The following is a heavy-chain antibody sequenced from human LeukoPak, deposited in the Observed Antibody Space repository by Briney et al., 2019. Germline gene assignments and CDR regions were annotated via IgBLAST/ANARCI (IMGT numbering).Heavy chain of an antibody. J-gene: IGHJ5*02. CDR3: ARERTMVRGMSWFDP. V-gene: IGHV4-4*02. Sequence: SETLSLTCAVSGGSISSNNWWIWVRQSPEKGLEWIGEIYHDGSTNYNPSLKSRVSISVDTSKNQFSLKLSSVTAADTAVYYCARERTMVRGMSWFDPWGQGTLVTVSS. D-gene: IGHD3-10*01. CDR2: IYHDGST. CDR1: GGSISSNNW.